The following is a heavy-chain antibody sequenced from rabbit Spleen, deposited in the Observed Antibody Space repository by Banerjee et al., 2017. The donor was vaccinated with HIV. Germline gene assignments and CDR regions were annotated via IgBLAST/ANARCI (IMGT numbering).Heavy chain of an antibody. CDR1: GFSFSSSYD. V-gene: IGHV1S45*01. J-gene: IGHJ4*01. Sequence: QEQLVESGGGLVKPGASLTLTCTASGFSFSSSYDICWVRQAPGKGLEWIACISAGSGGTTYYANWAKGRFTISKTSSTMVTLQMTSLTAADSASYFCSRLWDLWGPGTLVTVS. D-gene: IGHD5-1*01. CDR2: ISAGSGGTT. CDR3: SRLWDL.